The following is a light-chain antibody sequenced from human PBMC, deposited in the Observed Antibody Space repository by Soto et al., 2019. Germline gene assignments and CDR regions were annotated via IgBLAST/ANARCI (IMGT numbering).Light chain of an antibody. CDR3: QQSYSTPPT. J-gene: IGKJ1*01. CDR2: AAS. Sequence: DIQMTQSPCALSASVGDRVTITCRASQSISSYLNWYQQKPGKAPKLLIYAASSLQSGVPSRFSGSGSGTDFTLTISSLQPEDFATYYCQQSYSTPPTFGQGTKVDIK. CDR1: QSISSY. V-gene: IGKV1-39*01.